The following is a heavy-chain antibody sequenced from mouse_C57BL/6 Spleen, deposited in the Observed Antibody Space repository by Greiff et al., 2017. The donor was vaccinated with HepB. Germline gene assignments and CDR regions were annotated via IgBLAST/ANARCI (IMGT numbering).Heavy chain of an antibody. Sequence: VQLQQSGAELVRPGASVKLSCTASGFNIKDDYMHWVKQRPEQGLEWIGWIDPENGDTEYASKFQGKATITADTSSNTAYLQLSSLTSEDTAVYYSTTRAYGSRPYYYAMDYWGQGTSVTVSS. CDR3: TTRAYGSRPYYYAMDY. CDR1: GFNIKDDY. J-gene: IGHJ4*01. D-gene: IGHD1-1*01. V-gene: IGHV14-4*01. CDR2: IDPENGDT.